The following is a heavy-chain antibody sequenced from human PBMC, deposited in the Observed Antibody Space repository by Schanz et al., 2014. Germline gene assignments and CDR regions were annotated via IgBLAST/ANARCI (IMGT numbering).Heavy chain of an antibody. CDR3: AREDGSSSWLPQHFDY. D-gene: IGHD6-13*01. CDR1: GYTFTIYG. CDR2: INTNTGNP. V-gene: IGHV7-4-1*02. J-gene: IGHJ4*02. Sequence: QVPLFPSVSELKKPGASVKVSCKGSGYTFTIYGINWVRQAPGQGLEWMGWINTNTGNPTYAQAFTGRFVISLDTSVSTAYLQISSLKAEDTAVYYCAREDGSSSWLPQHFDYWGQGTLVTVSS.